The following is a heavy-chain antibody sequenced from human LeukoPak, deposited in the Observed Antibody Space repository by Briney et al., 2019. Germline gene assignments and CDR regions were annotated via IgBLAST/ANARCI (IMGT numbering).Heavy chain of an antibody. J-gene: IGHJ6*04. Sequence: ASVKVSCKASGGTFSSYAISWVRQAPGQGLEWMGRIIPILGIANYAQKFQGRVTITADKSTSTAYMELSSLRSEDTAVYYCARVRIAAAGSPHSDYYYGMDVWGKGTTVTVSS. CDR3: ARVRIAAAGSPHSDYYYGMDV. D-gene: IGHD6-13*01. V-gene: IGHV1-69*04. CDR1: GGTFSSYA. CDR2: IIPILGIA.